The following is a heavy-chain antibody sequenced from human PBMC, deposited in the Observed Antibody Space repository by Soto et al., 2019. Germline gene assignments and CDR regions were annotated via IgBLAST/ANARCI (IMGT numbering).Heavy chain of an antibody. CDR3: ASGDYYDSSGYYYIDNY. D-gene: IGHD3-22*01. J-gene: IGHJ4*02. V-gene: IGHV3-21*01. CDR1: GFTFSSYS. CDR2: ISSSSSYI. Sequence: GGSLRLSCAASGFTFSSYSMNWVRQAPGKGLEWVSSISSSSSYIYYADSLKGRFTISRDNAKNSLYLQMNSLRAKDTAVYYCASGDYYDSSGYYYIDNYWGQGTLVTVSS.